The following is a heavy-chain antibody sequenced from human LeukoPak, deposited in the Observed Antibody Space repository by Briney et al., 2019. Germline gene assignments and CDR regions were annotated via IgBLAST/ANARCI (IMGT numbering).Heavy chain of an antibody. V-gene: IGHV4-61*02. CDR3: ARLILTGYYKLRYFDL. CDR2: IYTSGST. Sequence: SETLSLTCTVSGGSISSSSYYWGWIRQPAGKGLEWIGRIYTSGSTNYNPSLKSRVTMSVDTSKNQFSLKLSSVTAADTAVYYCARLILTGYYKLRYFDLWGRGTLVTVSS. J-gene: IGHJ2*01. CDR1: GGSISSSSYY. D-gene: IGHD3-9*01.